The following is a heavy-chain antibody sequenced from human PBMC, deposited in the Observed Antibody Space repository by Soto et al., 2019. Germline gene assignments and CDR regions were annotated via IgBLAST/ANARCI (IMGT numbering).Heavy chain of an antibody. J-gene: IGHJ6*02. CDR1: GFTFDEFG. Sequence: GGSLRLSCAASGFTFDEFGMSWVRQVPGKGLEWVSSITYNGSNKHYADSVRGRFTISRDNSKNTLYLQMNSLRAEDTAVYYCAKDLIYVRGYGMDVWGQGTTVTVSS. V-gene: IGHV3-30*18. CDR2: ITYNGSNK. CDR3: AKDLIYVRGYGMDV. D-gene: IGHD3-10*02.